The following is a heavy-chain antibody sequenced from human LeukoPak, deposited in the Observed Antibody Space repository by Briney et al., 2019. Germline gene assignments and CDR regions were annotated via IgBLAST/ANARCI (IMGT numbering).Heavy chain of an antibody. CDR3: ARGVGTWELLCVDY. D-gene: IGHD1-26*01. V-gene: IGHV1-69*05. J-gene: IGHJ4*02. Sequence: SVKVSCKASGGTFSSYAISWVRQAPGQGLEWMGGIIPIFGTANYAQKFQGRVTMTTDTSTSTAYMELRSLRSDDTAVYYCARGVGTWELLCVDYWGQGTLVTVSS. CDR2: IIPIFGTA. CDR1: GGTFSSYA.